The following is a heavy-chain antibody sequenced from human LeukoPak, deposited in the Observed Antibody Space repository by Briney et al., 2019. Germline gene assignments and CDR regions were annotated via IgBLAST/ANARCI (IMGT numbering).Heavy chain of an antibody. V-gene: IGHV3-49*03. CDR3: AREPVKRVRSESASDC. Sequence: PGGSLRLSCTASGFTFGDYAMSWFRQAPGKGLEWVGFIRSKAYGGTTEYAASVKGRFTISRDDSKSIAYLQMNSLRAEDTAVYYCAREPVKRVRSESASDCWGQGTLVTVSS. CDR1: GFTFGDYA. J-gene: IGHJ4*02. D-gene: IGHD3-3*01. CDR2: IRSKAYGGTT.